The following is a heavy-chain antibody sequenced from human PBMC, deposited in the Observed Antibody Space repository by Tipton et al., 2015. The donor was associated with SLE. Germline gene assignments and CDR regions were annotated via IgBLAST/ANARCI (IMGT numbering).Heavy chain of an antibody. CDR2: INHSGST. J-gene: IGHJ4*02. D-gene: IGHD1-26*01. Sequence: TLSLTCAVYGGSFSGYYWSWIRQPPGKGLEWIGEINHSGSTNYNPSLKSRVTISVDTSKNQFSLKLSSVTAADTAVYYCARDGFSGSGSSRFDYWGQGTLVTVSS. CDR1: GGSFSGYY. V-gene: IGHV4-34*01. CDR3: ARDGFSGSGSSRFDY.